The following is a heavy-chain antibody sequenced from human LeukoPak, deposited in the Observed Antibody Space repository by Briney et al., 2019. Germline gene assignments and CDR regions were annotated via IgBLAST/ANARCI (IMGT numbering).Heavy chain of an antibody. CDR3: ARVALPLGYGY. V-gene: IGHV4-59*12. Sequence: PSETLSLTCTVSGGSISGYYWSWIRQPPGKGLEWIGYIYCSGSTNYNPPLKSRVTISVDTSKNQFSLKLSSVTAADTAVYYCARVALPLGYGYWGQGTLVTVS. CDR1: GGSISGYY. D-gene: IGHD1-7*01. CDR2: IYCSGST. J-gene: IGHJ4*02.